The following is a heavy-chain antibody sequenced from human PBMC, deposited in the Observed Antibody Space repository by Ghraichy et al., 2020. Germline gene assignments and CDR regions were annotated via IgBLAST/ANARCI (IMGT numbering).Heavy chain of an antibody. CDR2: GYKSGST. V-gene: IGHV4-30-4*08. D-gene: IGHD3-22*01. CDR1: GESISSGDYF. Sequence: SQTLSLTCTVSGESISSGDYFWGWIRQLPGKGLEWIGYGYKSGSTYYSPSLESRLTISIDASRNQFSLRLNSVTAADTAVDYCARARNRSGYYPVGYWGQGTRVTVSS. J-gene: IGHJ4*02. CDR3: ARARNRSGYYPVGY.